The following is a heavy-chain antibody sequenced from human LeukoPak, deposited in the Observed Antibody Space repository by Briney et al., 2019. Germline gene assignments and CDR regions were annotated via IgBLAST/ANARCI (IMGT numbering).Heavy chain of an antibody. D-gene: IGHD6-19*01. CDR1: GFTFSNYG. CDR2: ISGSGGST. CDR3: AKEENSSGWYPPLFDY. J-gene: IGHJ4*02. Sequence: GGSLRLSCAASGFTFSNYGMNWVRQAPGKGLEWVSAISGSGGSTYYADSVKGRFTISRDNSKNTLYLQMNSLRAEDTAVYYCAKEENSSGWYPPLFDYWGQGTLVTVSS. V-gene: IGHV3-23*01.